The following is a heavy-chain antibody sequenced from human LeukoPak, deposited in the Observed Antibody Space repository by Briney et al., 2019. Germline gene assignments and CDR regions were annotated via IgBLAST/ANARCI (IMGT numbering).Heavy chain of an antibody. D-gene: IGHD6-13*01. J-gene: IGHJ5*02. Sequence: GGSLRLSCAASGVTVSSNYMSWVRRAPGEGLEWVSGIYSGGSTYYADSVKGRFTVSRDNSKNTLYLQMNSLRAEDTAVYYCAREPPSSWSFDPWGQGTLVTVSS. CDR1: GVTVSSNY. CDR3: AREPPSSWSFDP. CDR2: IYSGGST. V-gene: IGHV3-53*01.